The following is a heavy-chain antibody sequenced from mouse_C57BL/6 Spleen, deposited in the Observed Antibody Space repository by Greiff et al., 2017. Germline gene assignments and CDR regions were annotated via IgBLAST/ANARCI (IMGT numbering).Heavy chain of an antibody. J-gene: IGHJ3*01. D-gene: IGHD1-1*01. CDR3: AGDYGSSYPWFAY. CDR2: INPNNGGT. V-gene: IGHV1-18*01. CDR1: GYTFTDYN. Sequence: EVQLQQSGPELVKPGASVKIPCKASGYTFTDYNMDWVKQSHGKSLEWIGDINPNNGGTYYNQKFKGKATLTVDKASSTAYMELRSLTSEDTAVYYCAGDYGSSYPWFAYWGQGTLVTVSA.